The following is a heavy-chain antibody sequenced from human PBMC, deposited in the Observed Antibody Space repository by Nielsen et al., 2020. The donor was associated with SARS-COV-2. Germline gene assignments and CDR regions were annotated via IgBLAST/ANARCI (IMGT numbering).Heavy chain of an antibody. CDR2: FKPQDGET. J-gene: IGHJ5*02. CDR3: ATSTPLVRSAWFDP. CDR1: GYTLTKFS. Sequence: ASVKVSCKVSGYTLTKFSMHWVRQAPGKGLEWMGGFKPQDGETIYAQKFQGRVTMTENTSTDTAYMELSSLRSEDTAVYYCATSTPLVRSAWFDPWGQGTLVTVSS. V-gene: IGHV1-24*01. D-gene: IGHD3-10*01.